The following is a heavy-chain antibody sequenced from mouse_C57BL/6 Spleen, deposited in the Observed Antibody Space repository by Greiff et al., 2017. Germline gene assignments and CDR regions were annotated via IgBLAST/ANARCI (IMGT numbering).Heavy chain of an antibody. J-gene: IGHJ1*03. D-gene: IGHD2-3*01. CDR1: GFSLTSYA. CDR3: ARREGYDGYRGYFDV. Sequence: VKLLESGPGLVAPSQSLSITCTVSGFSLTSYAISWVRQPPGKGLEWLGVIWTGGGTNYNSALESRLSISKDNSKSQVFLKMNSLQTDDTARYYCARREGYDGYRGYFDVWGTGTTVTVSS. CDR2: IWTGGGT. V-gene: IGHV2-9-1*01.